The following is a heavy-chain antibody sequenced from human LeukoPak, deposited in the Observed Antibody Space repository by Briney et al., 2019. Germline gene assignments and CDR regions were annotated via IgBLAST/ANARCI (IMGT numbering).Heavy chain of an antibody. J-gene: IGHJ4*02. CDR3: AREDGYCSGGNCYSYFDS. CDR2: IKKTGSET. V-gene: IGHV3-7*01. D-gene: IGHD2-15*01. CDR1: GFTFSHFW. Sequence: GGSLRLSCAASGFTFSHFWVGWVRQAPGKGLEWVAYIKKTGSETYYVDSVKGRFTITRDNTRNSLFLQMYSLRAEDTAVYFCAREDGYCSGGNCYSYFDSWGQGTLVTVSS.